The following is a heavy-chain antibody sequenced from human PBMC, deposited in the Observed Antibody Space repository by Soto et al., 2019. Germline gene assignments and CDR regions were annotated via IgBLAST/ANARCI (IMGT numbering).Heavy chain of an antibody. CDR2: ISRSGDNT. V-gene: IGHV3-23*01. CDR1: GFTFNGYA. D-gene: IGHD4-4*01. J-gene: IGHJ4*01. Sequence: EVQLLESGGGLVQPGGSLRLSCAASGFTFNGYAMSWVRQAPGKGLEWVSSISRSGDNTYYADSVKGRFTISRDNSKNTLYLQMNSLRAEDTALYYCAKGDYNNPYYFDYWCHVHLVNVSS. CDR3: AKGDYNNPYYFDY.